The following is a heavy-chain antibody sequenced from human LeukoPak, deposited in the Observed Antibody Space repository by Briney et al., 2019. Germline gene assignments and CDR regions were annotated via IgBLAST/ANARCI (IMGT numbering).Heavy chain of an antibody. V-gene: IGHV4-59*08. Sequence: SETLSLTCTVSGGSISNYYWNWIRQPPGKGPEWVGEINHSGSTNYNPSLKSRVTISVDTSKNQFTLRLSSVTAADTAVYYCARGYYDSSGYSNTFDIWGQGTMVTVSS. D-gene: IGHD3-22*01. J-gene: IGHJ3*02. CDR1: GGSISNYY. CDR3: ARGYYDSSGYSNTFDI. CDR2: INHSGST.